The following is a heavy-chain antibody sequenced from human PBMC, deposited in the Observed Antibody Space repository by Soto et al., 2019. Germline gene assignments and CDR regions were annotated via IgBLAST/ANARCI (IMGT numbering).Heavy chain of an antibody. J-gene: IGHJ5*02. CDR3: ARQVIVVVTATRNSDP. D-gene: IGHD2-21*02. CDR1: GGSFSGYY. Sequence: SETLSLTCAVYGGSFSGYYWTWIRQPPGTGLEWIGEINHSGSTNYNPSLKSRVTISVDTSKNQFSLKLSSVTAADTAVYYCARQVIVVVTATRNSDPWRDATLVPV. V-gene: IGHV4-34*01. CDR2: INHSGST.